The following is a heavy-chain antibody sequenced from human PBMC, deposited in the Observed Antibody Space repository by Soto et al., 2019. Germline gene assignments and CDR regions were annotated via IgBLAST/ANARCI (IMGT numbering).Heavy chain of an antibody. J-gene: IGHJ4*02. CDR1: GFTFSSYG. CDR2: ISYDGSNK. D-gene: IGHD5-18*01. V-gene: IGHV3-30*18. CDR3: AKGRTVDTAMDPFDY. Sequence: GGSLRLSCAASGFTFSSYGMHWVRQAPGKGLEWVAVISYDGSNKYYADSVKGRFTISRDNSKNTLYLQMNSLRAEDTAVYYCAKGRTVDTAMDPFDYWGQGTLVPVSS.